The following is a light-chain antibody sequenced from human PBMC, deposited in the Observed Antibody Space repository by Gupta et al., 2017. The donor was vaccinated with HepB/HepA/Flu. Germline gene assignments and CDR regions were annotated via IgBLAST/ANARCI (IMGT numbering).Light chain of an antibody. CDR2: SAY. Sequence: DIQMTQSPSSVSASVGDTVTITCRASQDINRWLAWYQEKPGEAPRLLIYSAYTLQSGVPSRFSGNGFGTNFTVRISRRQTEESVNYSCLQADSCPCIFGQGTKVQIK. V-gene: IGKV1-12*02. CDR1: QDINRW. J-gene: IGKJ1*01. CDR3: LQADSCPCI.